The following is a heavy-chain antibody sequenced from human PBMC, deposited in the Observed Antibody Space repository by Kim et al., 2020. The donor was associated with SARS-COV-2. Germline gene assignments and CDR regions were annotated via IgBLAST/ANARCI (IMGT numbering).Heavy chain of an antibody. CDR1: GYTFTNYV. CDR3: ARGPRDGVRGETDWFDP. CDR2: INAGNGNR. Sequence: ASVKVSCKASGYTFTNYVMHWVRRAPGQRLEWMGWINAGNGNRKYSQKFQDRVTITRDTSASTGYMELSSLRSEDTAVYYCARGPRDGVRGETDWFDPWGQGTLVTVSS. D-gene: IGHD3-10*01. V-gene: IGHV1-3*01. J-gene: IGHJ5*02.